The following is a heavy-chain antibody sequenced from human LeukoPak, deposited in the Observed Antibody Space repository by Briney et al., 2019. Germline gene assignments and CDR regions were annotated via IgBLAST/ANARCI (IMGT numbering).Heavy chain of an antibody. Sequence: PSETLSLTCTVSGGSINTYYWHWIQQPPGKGLEWIAYIYYTGNTNYNPSLKSRVTASVDTSKNQFSLTLSSVTAADTAVYYCARSPYYDSGAWGRYFDFWGRGTLVTVSS. J-gene: IGHJ4*02. CDR3: ARSPYYDSGAWGRYFDF. CDR2: IYYTGNT. V-gene: IGHV4-59*01. D-gene: IGHD3-22*01. CDR1: GGSINTYY.